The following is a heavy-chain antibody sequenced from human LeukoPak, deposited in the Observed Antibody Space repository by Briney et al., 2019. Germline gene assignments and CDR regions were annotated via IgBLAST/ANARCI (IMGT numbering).Heavy chain of an antibody. Sequence: GGSLRLSCAASGFTFSNAWMSWVRQAPGKGLEWVGRIKSKTDGGTTDYAAPVKGRFTISRDDSKNTLYLQMNSLKTEDTAVYYCTPNWRGAYADYWGQGTLVTVSS. V-gene: IGHV3-15*01. J-gene: IGHJ4*02. D-gene: IGHD3-3*01. CDR2: IKSKTDGGTT. CDR3: TPNWRGAYADY. CDR1: GFTFSNAW.